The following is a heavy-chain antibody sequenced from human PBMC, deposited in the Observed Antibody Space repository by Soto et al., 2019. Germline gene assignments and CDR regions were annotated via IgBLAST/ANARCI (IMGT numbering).Heavy chain of an antibody. D-gene: IGHD3-22*01. Sequence: QVQLQESGPGLVKPSQTLSLTCTVSGASISSGDYYWTWIRQPPGKGLEWIGSIYYSGRTYYNPSLKGRVTISVDTSNNQFSLKLSSVTAADTAVYYCARASYDSSTYYLDYWGQGTLVTVSS. CDR3: ARASYDSSTYYLDY. CDR1: GASISSGDYY. J-gene: IGHJ4*02. CDR2: IYYSGRT. V-gene: IGHV4-30-4*01.